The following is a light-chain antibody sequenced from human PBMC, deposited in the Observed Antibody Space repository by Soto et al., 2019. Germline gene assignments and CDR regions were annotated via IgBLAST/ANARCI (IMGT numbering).Light chain of an antibody. CDR3: QTWGTGIHVV. Sequence: QPVLTQSPSASASLGASVKLTCTLSSGHSSYAIAWHQQQPEKGPRYLMKLDSDGSHTKGDAIPDRFSGSSSGADRYLTISSLQSEDEADYYCQTWGTGIHVVFGGGTKLTVL. CDR1: SGHSSYA. CDR2: LDSDGSH. V-gene: IGLV4-69*01. J-gene: IGLJ2*01.